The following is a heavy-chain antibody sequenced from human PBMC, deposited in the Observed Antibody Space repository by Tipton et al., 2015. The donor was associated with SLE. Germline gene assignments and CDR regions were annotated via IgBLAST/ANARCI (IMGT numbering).Heavy chain of an antibody. CDR2: IYYRGST. CDR1: GGSISGHY. Sequence: TLSLTCTVSGGSISGHYWSWIRQPPGKGLEWIVYIYYRGSTNYNLSLKSRVTISVDTSKNHFSLKLSSVAAADTAVYYCARGSYYVDPWGQGTLVTVSS. CDR3: ARGSYYVDP. J-gene: IGHJ5*02. D-gene: IGHD3-10*02. V-gene: IGHV4-59*11.